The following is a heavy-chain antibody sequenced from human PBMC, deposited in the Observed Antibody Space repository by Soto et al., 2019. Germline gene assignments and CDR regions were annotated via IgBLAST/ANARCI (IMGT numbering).Heavy chain of an antibody. CDR1: GYSFTSYW. J-gene: IGHJ6*02. V-gene: IGHV5-51*01. D-gene: IGHD2-21*02. Sequence: PGESLKISCKGSGYSFTSYWIGWVRPMPGKGLEWMGIIYPGDSDTRYSPSFQGQVSISADKSISTAYLQWSSLKASDTAVYYCARDLWGYCGVDCYPLDVWGQGTTVTVSS. CDR2: IYPGDSDT. CDR3: ARDLWGYCGVDCYPLDV.